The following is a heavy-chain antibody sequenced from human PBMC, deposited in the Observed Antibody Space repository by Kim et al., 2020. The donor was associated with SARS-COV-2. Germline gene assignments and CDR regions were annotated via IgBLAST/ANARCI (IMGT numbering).Heavy chain of an antibody. V-gene: IGHV3-30*04. Sequence: GGSLRLSCAASGFTFSSYAMHWVRQAPGKGLEWVAGISYDGSNKDYADSVKGRFTISRDNAKNTLYLQMNSLRAEDTAVYYCARVGSLSREMAPHLDYWGPGTLVTVPS. CDR1: GFTFSSYA. D-gene: IGHD1-26*01. CDR3: ARVGSLSREMAPHLDY. J-gene: IGHJ4*02. CDR2: ISYDGSNK.